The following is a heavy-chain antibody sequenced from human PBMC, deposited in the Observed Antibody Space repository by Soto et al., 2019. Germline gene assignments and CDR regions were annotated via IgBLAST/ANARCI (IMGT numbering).Heavy chain of an antibody. CDR3: VSSKYNMVADPKWFDP. V-gene: IGHV4-30-2*01. CDR1: GVSIGSGDYS. CDR2: IYHRGNT. Sequence: QLQLQESGSGLVKPSQTLSLTCTVSGVSIGSGDYSWSWIRQPPGKGLEWLGYIYHRGNTYYNPSLESRLTMSADRSKNQLSLSLRSVTAADTAMYYCVSSKYNMVADPKWFDPWGQGILVIVSS. D-gene: IGHD1-20*01. J-gene: IGHJ5*02.